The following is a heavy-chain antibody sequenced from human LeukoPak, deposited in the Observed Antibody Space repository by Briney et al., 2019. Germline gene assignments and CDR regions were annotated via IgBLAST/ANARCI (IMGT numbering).Heavy chain of an antibody. V-gene: IGHV1-2*02. CDR2: INPKSGDT. CDR1: GYTFTNHY. D-gene: IGHD2-15*01. CDR3: ARDMCTGGSCYFDY. J-gene: IGHJ4*02. Sequence: ASVKVSCKASGYTFTNHYMHWVRQAPGQGLEWMGWINPKSGDTTYAQKFQGRVTMTRDTSISTAYMELSRLRSDNTAVYYCARDMCTGGSCYFDYWGQGTLLTVSS.